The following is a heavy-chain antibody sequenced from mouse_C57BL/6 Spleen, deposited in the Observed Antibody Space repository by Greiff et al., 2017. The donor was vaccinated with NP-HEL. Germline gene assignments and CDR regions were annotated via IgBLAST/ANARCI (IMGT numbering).Heavy chain of an antibody. V-gene: IGHV5-4*01. D-gene: IGHD1-1*01. CDR1: GFTFSSYA. Sequence: DVKLVESGGGLVKPGGSLKLSCAASGFTFSSYAMSWVRQTPEKRLEWVATISDGGSYTYYPDNVKGRFTISRDNAKNNLYLQMSHLKSEDTAMYYCARDHDYGSSLWFAYWGQGTLVTVSA. CDR3: ARDHDYGSSLWFAY. J-gene: IGHJ3*01. CDR2: ISDGGSYT.